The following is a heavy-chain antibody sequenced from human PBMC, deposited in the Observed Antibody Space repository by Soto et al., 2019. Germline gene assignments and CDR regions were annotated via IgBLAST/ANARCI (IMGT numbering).Heavy chain of an antibody. CDR2: INPNSGGT. CDR3: ARNPSAAMSDFDY. CDR1: GYTFTGYY. V-gene: IGHV1-2*04. D-gene: IGHD2-2*01. J-gene: IGHJ4*02. Sequence: ASVKVSCKASGYTFTGYYMHWVRQAPGQGLEWMGWINPNSGGTNYAQKFQGWVTMTRDTSISTAYMELSRLRSDDTAVYYCARNPSAAMSDFDYWGQGTLVTAPQ.